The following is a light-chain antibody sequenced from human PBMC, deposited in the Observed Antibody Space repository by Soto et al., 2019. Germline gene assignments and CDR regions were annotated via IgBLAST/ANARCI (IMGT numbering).Light chain of an antibody. CDR1: QSVSPW. V-gene: IGKV1-5*03. CDR3: QQTHSYPYT. CDR2: QAS. J-gene: IGKJ2*01. Sequence: DIHMTQSPSTLSASVRDRVTITCRASQSVSPWLAWYQHKPGKAPRLLSYQASTLESGVPSRFSGSGAGTEFTLSISSLQADDFATYYCQQTHSYPYTFGQGAKLEV.